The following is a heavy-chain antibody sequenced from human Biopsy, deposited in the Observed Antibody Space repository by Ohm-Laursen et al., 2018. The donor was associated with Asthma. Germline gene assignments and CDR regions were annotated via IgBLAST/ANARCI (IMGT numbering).Heavy chain of an antibody. CDR3: ASDFPKDYVRYNFQF. D-gene: IGHD4-17*01. Sequence: ASVKVSCKISGYSLTDLSMHWVRQAPGQGLEWMGGHEHEEGGTVDARRFQDRVTMTEDTSTDTAYMELSSLSSDDTAVYYCASDFPKDYVRYNFQFWGQGTLVTVSS. CDR2: HEHEEGGT. V-gene: IGHV1-24*01. CDR1: GYSLTDLS. J-gene: IGHJ4*02.